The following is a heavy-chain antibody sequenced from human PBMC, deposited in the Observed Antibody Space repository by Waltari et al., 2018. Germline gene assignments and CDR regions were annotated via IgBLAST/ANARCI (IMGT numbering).Heavy chain of an antibody. V-gene: IGHV1-69*01. CDR1: GGTFSSYA. D-gene: IGHD3-10*01. CDR2: IIPIFGTA. J-gene: IGHJ3*02. CDR3: ARDPLMVQGEGAFDI. Sequence: QVQLVQSGAEVKKPGSSVKVSCKASGGTFSSYAISWVRQAPGQGLEWMGGIIPIFGTANYAQKFQGRVKSTADEPTSTAYMELGSLRSEDTAVYYCARDPLMVQGEGAFDIWGQGTMVTVSS.